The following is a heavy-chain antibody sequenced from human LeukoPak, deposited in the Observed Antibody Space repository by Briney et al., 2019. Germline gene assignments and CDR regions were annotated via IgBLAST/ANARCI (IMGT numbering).Heavy chain of an antibody. CDR1: GFTSSDYW. V-gene: IGHV3-74*01. D-gene: IGHD2-15*01. J-gene: IGHJ4*02. CDR3: GWASGSRKDY. CDR2: IKADGSST. Sequence: GGSLRLSCAASGFTSSDYWMHWVRQAPGKGRVWVSRIKADGSSTSYPAPVTSPLTISSDKSTNTLYMPMTSMTVQDTAVYDCGWASGSRKDYSGQGTLVTVSS.